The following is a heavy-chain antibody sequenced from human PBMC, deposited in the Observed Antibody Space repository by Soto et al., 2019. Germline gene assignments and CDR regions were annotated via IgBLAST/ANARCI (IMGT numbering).Heavy chain of an antibody. V-gene: IGHV3-66*01. Sequence: EVQLVESGGDLVQPGGSLRLSCAASGFTVSSHYMNWVRQAPGKGLEWVSLIQSGGSTFYADSVKGRFTISRDNFKNTLFLQMNSVRVEDTAMYYCSRDDVYCSGGSCYGVHMDVWGRGTAVTVSS. CDR1: GFTVSSHY. CDR2: IQSGGST. CDR3: SRDDVYCSGGSCYGVHMDV. J-gene: IGHJ6*03. D-gene: IGHD2-15*01.